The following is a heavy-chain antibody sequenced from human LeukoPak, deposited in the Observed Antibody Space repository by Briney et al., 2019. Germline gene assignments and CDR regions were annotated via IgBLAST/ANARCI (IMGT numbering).Heavy chain of an antibody. D-gene: IGHD5/OR15-5a*01. Sequence: GGSLRLSCAASGFTFSSCNMNWVRQAPGKGLEWVSYISSSSSTIYYADSVKGRFTISRDNAKNSLYLEMNSLRDEDTAVYYCARSVRATFDNWGQGTLVTVSS. CDR1: GFTFSSCN. V-gene: IGHV3-48*02. J-gene: IGHJ4*02. CDR2: ISSSSSTI. CDR3: ARSVRATFDN.